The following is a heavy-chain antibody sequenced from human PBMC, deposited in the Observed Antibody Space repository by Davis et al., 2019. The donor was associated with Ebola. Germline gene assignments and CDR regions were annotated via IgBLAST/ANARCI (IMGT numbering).Heavy chain of an antibody. CDR3: ARASFGVGPYSSSYYMDI. Sequence: ASVKVSCKASGYTFHSYYMNWVRQAPGQGLEWMGIINPSGGATNYAQKFQGRVTMTRDTSASTVYMELSSLRSDDTAVYYCARASFGVGPYSSSYYMDIWGTGTTVAVS. D-gene: IGHD3-3*01. CDR1: GYTFHSYY. J-gene: IGHJ6*03. CDR2: INPSGGAT. V-gene: IGHV1-46*02.